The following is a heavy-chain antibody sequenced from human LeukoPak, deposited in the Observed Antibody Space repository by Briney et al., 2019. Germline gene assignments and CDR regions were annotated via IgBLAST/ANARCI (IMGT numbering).Heavy chain of an antibody. D-gene: IGHD2-2*01. V-gene: IGHV4-34*01. Sequence: SETLSLTCAVYGGSFRGYYWSWIRQPPGKGLEWIGEINHSGSTNYNPSLKSRVTISVDTSKNQFSLKLSSVTAADTAVYYCARAPLQKEYQLLYYLDYWGQGTLVTVSS. CDR2: INHSGST. J-gene: IGHJ4*02. CDR3: ARAPLQKEYQLLYYLDY. CDR1: GGSFRGYY.